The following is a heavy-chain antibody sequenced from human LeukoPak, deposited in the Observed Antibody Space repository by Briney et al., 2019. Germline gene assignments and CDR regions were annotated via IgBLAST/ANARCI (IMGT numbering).Heavy chain of an antibody. CDR3: ARHQHDYSDYDDAFDI. CDR1: GGSISSYY. V-gene: IGHV4-59*08. D-gene: IGHD4-11*01. Sequence: SETLSLTCTVSGGSISSYYWSWIRQPPGKGLEWIGYIYYSGSTNYNPSLKSRVTISVDTSKNQFSLKLSSVTAADTAVYYCARHQHDYSDYDDAFDIWGQGTMVTVSS. J-gene: IGHJ3*02. CDR2: IYYSGST.